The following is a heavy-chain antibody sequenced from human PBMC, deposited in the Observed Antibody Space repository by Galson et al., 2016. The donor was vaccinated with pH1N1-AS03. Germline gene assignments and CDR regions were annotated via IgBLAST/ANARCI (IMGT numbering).Heavy chain of an antibody. CDR3: SRAVVDWSGPACSATLRFDP. Sequence: SVKVSCKASGYTFTTYDINWVRQAPGQGLEWMGWMNPDSGNTDYAPSFQGRVTITRDTSTSTAYMELSSLRSEDTAVYYCSRAVVDWSGPACSATLRFDPWGQGTLVTVSS. V-gene: IGHV1-8*03. CDR1: GYTFTTYD. CDR2: MNPDSGNT. D-gene: IGHD3-3*01. J-gene: IGHJ5*02.